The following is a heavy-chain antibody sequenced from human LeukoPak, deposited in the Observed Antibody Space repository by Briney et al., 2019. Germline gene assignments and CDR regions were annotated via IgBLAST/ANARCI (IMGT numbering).Heavy chain of an antibody. V-gene: IGHV1-8*01. CDR3: AKAGIVATMNADWFDP. CDR1: GYTFTSYD. Sequence: GASAKVSCKASGYTFTSYDINWVRQATGQGLEWRGWMNPNSVNTGYAQKFQGRVTMTRDTSISTAYMEPSSLRSEDTAVYYCAKAGIVATMNADWFDPWGQGTLVSVSS. D-gene: IGHD5-12*01. J-gene: IGHJ5*02. CDR2: MNPNSVNT.